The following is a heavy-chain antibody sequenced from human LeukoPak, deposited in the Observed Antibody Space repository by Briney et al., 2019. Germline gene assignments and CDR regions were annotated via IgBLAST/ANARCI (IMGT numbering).Heavy chain of an antibody. CDR1: GYTFTSYG. CDR2: ISAYNGNT. J-gene: IGHJ4*02. CDR3: ARGGLGSAVSGVDH. Sequence: GASVKVSCKASGYTFTSYGISWVRQAPGQGPEWMGWISAYNGNTNYAQKLQGRFTMTTDTSTNTLYMELRSLRSDDTAVYYCARGGLGSAVSGVDHWGQGTLVTVSS. D-gene: IGHD6-19*01. V-gene: IGHV1-18*01.